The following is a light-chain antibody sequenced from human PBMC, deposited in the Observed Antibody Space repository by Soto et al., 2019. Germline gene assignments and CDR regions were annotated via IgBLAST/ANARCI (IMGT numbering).Light chain of an antibody. V-gene: IGKV1-39*01. Sequence: DIQMTQSPSSLSASVGDRVTSTFLASQSISSYLNWYQQKPGKAPKLLIYAASSLQSGVPSRFSGSGSGTDFTLTISSLQPEDFATYYCQQSYSTPLTFGGGTKVDI. CDR2: AAS. J-gene: IGKJ4*01. CDR1: QSISSY. CDR3: QQSYSTPLT.